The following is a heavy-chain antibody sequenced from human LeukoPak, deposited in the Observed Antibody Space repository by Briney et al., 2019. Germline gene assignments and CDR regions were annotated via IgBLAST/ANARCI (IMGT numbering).Heavy chain of an antibody. CDR2: ISGSGGST. D-gene: IGHD1-14*01. CDR3: AKFPPLHGTYYYYGMDV. Sequence: GGSLRLSCAASGFTFSSYAMSWVRQAPGKGLEWVSAISGSGGSTYYADSVKGRFTISRDNSKNTLYLQMNSLRAEDTAVYYCAKFPPLHGTYYYYGMDVWGQGTTVTVSS. V-gene: IGHV3-23*01. CDR1: GFTFSSYA. J-gene: IGHJ6*02.